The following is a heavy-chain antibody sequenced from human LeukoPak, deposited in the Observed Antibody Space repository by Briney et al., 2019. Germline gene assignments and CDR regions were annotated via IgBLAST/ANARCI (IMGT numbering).Heavy chain of an antibody. CDR2: ISSTGTNI. CDR3: ARGASGIQLWFFDS. V-gene: IGHV3-21*01. J-gene: IGHJ5*01. CDR1: GFPFRSYT. Sequence: PGGSLRLSCAASGFPFRSYTMNWVRQAPGKGLEWVSSISSTGTNIFYADSVKGRFATSRDNAKNSLYLQMSSLKVEDTALYYCARGASGIQLWFFDSWGQGSLVTVSS. D-gene: IGHD5-18*01.